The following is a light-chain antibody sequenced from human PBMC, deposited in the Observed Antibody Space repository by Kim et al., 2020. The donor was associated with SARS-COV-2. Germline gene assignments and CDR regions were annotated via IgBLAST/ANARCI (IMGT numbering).Light chain of an antibody. V-gene: IGKV3-20*01. CDR2: GVS. J-gene: IGKJ3*01. CDR3: HHYGTSPPFT. Sequence: EIVLTQSPGTLSLSPGETATLSCRASQSVTRDYLAWYQQKPGQAPRLLISGVSSGATGIPDRFSGSGSGTDFTLSISRLEPEDFAVYYCHHYGTSPPFTFGPGTKVDIK. CDR1: QSVTRDY.